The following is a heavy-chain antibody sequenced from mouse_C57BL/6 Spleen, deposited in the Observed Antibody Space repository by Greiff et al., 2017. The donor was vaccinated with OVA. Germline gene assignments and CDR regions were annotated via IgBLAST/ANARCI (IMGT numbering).Heavy chain of an antibody. CDR3: ARVGFDGYSPMDY. CDR2: IDPSDSYT. J-gene: IGHJ4*01. D-gene: IGHD2-3*01. V-gene: IGHV1-69*01. Sequence: QVQLQQPGAELVMPGASVKLSCKASGYTFTSYWMHWVKQRPGQGLEWIGEIDPSDSYTNYNQKFKGKSTLTVDKSSSTAYMQLSSLTSEDSAVYYCARVGFDGYSPMDYWGQGTSVTVSS. CDR1: GYTFTSYW.